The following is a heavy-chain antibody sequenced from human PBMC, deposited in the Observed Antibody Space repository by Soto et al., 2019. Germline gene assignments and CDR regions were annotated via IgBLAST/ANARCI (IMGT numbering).Heavy chain of an antibody. CDR1: GFIFSNYH. D-gene: IGHD2-8*02. V-gene: IGHV3-23*01. Sequence: GGSLRLSCAASGFIFSNYHMDWVRQAPGKGPEWLSAISGSGGTTYYADSVKGRFTISRDNSKNTLYLQMNSLRAEDTAVYYCAKRGYCNGDKCYRFLDYWGPGTLVTVSS. J-gene: IGHJ4*02. CDR3: AKRGYCNGDKCYRFLDY. CDR2: ISGSGGTT.